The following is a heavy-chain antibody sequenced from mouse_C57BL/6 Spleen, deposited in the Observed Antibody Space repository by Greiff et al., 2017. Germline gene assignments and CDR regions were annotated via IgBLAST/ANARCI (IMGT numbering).Heavy chain of an antibody. D-gene: IGHD1-1*01. CDR2: IYPGDGDT. CDR1: GYAFTSSW. CDR3: AGSYDHGSSTFALCY. J-gene: IGHJ4*01. V-gene: IGHV1-82*01. Sequence: QVQLQQSGPELVKPGASVKISCKASGYAFTSSWMNWVKQRPGQGLEWIGRIYPGDGDTNYNGKFKGKATLTADTSSSTASMQLSSLTSDDSAVSFCAGSYDHGSSTFALCYWGQGTSVTGSS.